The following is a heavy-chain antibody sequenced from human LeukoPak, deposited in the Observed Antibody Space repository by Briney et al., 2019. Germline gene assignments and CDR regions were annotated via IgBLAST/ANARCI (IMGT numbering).Heavy chain of an antibody. V-gene: IGHV3-23*01. J-gene: IGHJ4*02. CDR1: GFTFSSYG. CDR3: AKGTLPRKFDY. Sequence: GSPRLSCAASGFTFSSYGMSWVRQAPGKGLEWVSAISGSGGSTYYADSVKGRFTISRDNSKNTLYLQMNSLRAEDTAVYYCAKGTLPRKFDYWGQGTLVTVSS. D-gene: IGHD1-26*01. CDR2: ISGSGGST.